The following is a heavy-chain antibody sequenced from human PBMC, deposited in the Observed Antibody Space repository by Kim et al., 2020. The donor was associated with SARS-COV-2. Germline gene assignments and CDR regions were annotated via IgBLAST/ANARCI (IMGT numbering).Heavy chain of an antibody. Sequence: RYSPSFQGRVNISADKSISTAYLQWSSLKASDTAMYYCAGLLVVYGAFDIWGQGTMVTVSS. V-gene: IGHV5-51*01. CDR3: AGLLVVYGAFDI. J-gene: IGHJ3*02. D-gene: IGHD2-8*02.